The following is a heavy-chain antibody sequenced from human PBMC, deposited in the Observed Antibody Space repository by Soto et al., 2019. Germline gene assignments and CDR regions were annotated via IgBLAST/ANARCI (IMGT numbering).Heavy chain of an antibody. CDR3: VSDRDTLLVPVATRSQSFYYGLDV. CDR1: GGSLFSHY. V-gene: IGHV4-59*11. J-gene: IGHJ6*02. D-gene: IGHD2-8*02. Sequence: PSETLSLTCSVSGGSLFSHYWSWIRQPPGKGLEWIGYIYYDGRSHFNPSLKSRVTMSIDTSKNQFSLRVYSVSPADTAVYYCVSDRDTLLVPVATRSQSFYYGLDVWGQGTTVTVSS. CDR2: IYYDGRS.